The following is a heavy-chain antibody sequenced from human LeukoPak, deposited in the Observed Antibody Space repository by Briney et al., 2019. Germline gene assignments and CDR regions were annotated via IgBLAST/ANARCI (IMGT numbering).Heavy chain of an antibody. J-gene: IGHJ5*02. D-gene: IGHD6-19*01. CDR1: GFTFSSYS. CDR2: ISSSSTTI. CDR3: AKDFLGAGYSSGWYGS. V-gene: IGHV3-48*04. Sequence: GGSLRLSCTASGFTFSSYSMNWARQAPGKGLEWVSYISSSSTTIFYADSVKGRFTISRDNAKNSVYLQMNSLRAEDTALYYCAKDFLGAGYSSGWYGSWGQGTLVTVSS.